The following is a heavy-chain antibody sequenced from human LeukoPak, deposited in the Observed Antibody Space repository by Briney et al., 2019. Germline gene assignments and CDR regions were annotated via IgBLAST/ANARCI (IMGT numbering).Heavy chain of an antibody. Sequence: SETLPLTCTVSGGSISSGGYYWSWIRQHPGKGLEWIGYIYYSGSTYYNPSLKSRVTISVDTSKNQFSLKLSSVTAADTAVYYCARAPYDSSGYYLDYWGQGTLVTVSS. CDR2: IYYSGST. D-gene: IGHD3-22*01. V-gene: IGHV4-31*03. CDR3: ARAPYDSSGYYLDY. CDR1: GGSISSGGYY. J-gene: IGHJ4*02.